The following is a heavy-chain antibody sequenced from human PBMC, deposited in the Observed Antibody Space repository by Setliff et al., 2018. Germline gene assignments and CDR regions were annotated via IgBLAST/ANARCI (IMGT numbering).Heavy chain of an antibody. D-gene: IGHD3-3*01. CDR3: ARSPITIFGVVLHPLDY. V-gene: IGHV4-34*01. CDR2: INHSGST. Sequence: TSETLSLTCAVYGGSFSGYYWSWIRQPPGKGLEWIGEINHSGSTNYNPSLKSRVTISVDTSKNQFSLKLSSVTAADTAVYYCARSPITIFGVVLHPLDYWGQGTPVTVSS. CDR1: GGSFSGYY. J-gene: IGHJ4*02.